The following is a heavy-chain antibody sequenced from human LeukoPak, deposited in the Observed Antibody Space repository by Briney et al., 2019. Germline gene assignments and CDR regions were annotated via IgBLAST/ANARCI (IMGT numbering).Heavy chain of an antibody. V-gene: IGHV1-18*01. CDR3: ARVKTTIFGVVITDDY. D-gene: IGHD3-3*01. CDR2: ISAYNGNT. CDR1: GYTFTSYG. Sequence: ASVKVSCKASGYTFTSYGISWVRQAPGQGLEWMGWISAYNGNTNYAQKLQGRVTMTTDTSTSTAYMELRSLRSDDTAVYYCARVKTTIFGVVITDDYWGQGTLVTVS. J-gene: IGHJ4*02.